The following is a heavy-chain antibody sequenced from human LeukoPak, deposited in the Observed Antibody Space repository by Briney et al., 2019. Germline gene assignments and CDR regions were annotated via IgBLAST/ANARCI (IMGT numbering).Heavy chain of an antibody. CDR3: ARSRQASGLFNS. Sequence: SQTLSLTCTVSGYAITSGGFSWNWIRQPPGKGLEWIGCIYDRGPAYYNPSLKSRFAISVDRPKNQFFLNVTSLTAADTAVYYCARSRQASGLFNSWGQGTLVVVSS. J-gene: IGHJ5*01. CDR2: IYDRGPA. V-gene: IGHV4-30-2*01. CDR1: GYAITSGGFS. D-gene: IGHD3-10*01.